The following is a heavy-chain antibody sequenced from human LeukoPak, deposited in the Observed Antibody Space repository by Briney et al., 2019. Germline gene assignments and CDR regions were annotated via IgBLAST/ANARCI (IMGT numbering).Heavy chain of an antibody. V-gene: IGHV1-69*05. Sequence: ASVKVSCKASGGTFSSYAISWVRQAPGQGLEWMEGIIPIFGTANYAQKFQGRVTITTDESTSTAYMELSSLRSEDTAVYYCARDSSGYYYGYFDYWGQGTLVTVSS. J-gene: IGHJ4*02. CDR3: ARDSSGYYYGYFDY. CDR1: GGTFSSYA. D-gene: IGHD3-22*01. CDR2: IIPIFGTA.